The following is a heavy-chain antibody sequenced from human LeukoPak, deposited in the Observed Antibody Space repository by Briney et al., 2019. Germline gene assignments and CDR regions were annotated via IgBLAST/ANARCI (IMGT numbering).Heavy chain of an antibody. Sequence: ASVKVSCKASGYTFTDYAMNWVRQAPGQGLEWMGWIDTNTGNPTYAQGFTGRFGFSLDTSVSTAYLQISSLMAEDTAVYYCARKPYDSRGYYLHEYWGQGTLVTVSS. CDR2: IDTNTGNP. V-gene: IGHV7-4-1*02. J-gene: IGHJ4*02. CDR3: ARKPYDSRGYYLHEY. CDR1: GYTFTDYA. D-gene: IGHD3-22*01.